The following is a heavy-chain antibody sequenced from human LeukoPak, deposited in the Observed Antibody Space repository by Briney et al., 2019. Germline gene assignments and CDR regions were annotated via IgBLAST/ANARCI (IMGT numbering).Heavy chain of an antibody. CDR1: AFTFRSYW. CDR3: ARGGGLDV. CDR2: INHNGNVN. J-gene: IGHJ6*02. D-gene: IGHD3-16*01. V-gene: IGHV3-7*03. Sequence: GGSLRLSCAACAFTFRSYWMNWARQAPGKGLEWVASINHNGNVNSYVDSVKGRFTISRDNAKNSLYLQMSNWRAEDTAVYFCARGGGLDVWGQGATVTVSS.